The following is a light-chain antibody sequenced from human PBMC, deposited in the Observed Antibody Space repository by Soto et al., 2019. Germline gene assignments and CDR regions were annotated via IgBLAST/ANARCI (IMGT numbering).Light chain of an antibody. Sequence: QSALTQPPSASGSPGQSVTISCTGTSSDVGGYTYVSWYQQFPGKAPKLMIYDVSKRPSGVPDRFSGSKSGNTASLTVSGLQAEDEADYYCSSYAGSNTVVFGGGTKLTVL. CDR2: DVS. V-gene: IGLV2-8*01. J-gene: IGLJ2*01. CDR3: SSYAGSNTVV. CDR1: SSDVGGYTY.